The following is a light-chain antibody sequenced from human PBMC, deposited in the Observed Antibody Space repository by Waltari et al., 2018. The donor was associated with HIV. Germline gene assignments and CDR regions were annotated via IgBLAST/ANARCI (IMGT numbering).Light chain of an antibody. V-gene: IGLV1-47*01. CDR2: RNN. Sequence: QSVLTQPPSASGTPGQRVTISCSGSSSNIGSNYVYWYQQLPGPAPKLLISRNNHRPSGVPDRVSGSKSGTSASLAISGLRSEDEADYYCAAWDDSLSGVYVFGTGTKVTVL. CDR3: AAWDDSLSGVYV. J-gene: IGLJ1*01. CDR1: SSNIGSNY.